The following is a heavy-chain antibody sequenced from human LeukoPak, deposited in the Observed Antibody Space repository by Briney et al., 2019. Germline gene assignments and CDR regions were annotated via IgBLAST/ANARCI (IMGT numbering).Heavy chain of an antibody. Sequence: SETLSLTCAVYGGSFSGYYWSWIRQHPGKGLEWIGYIYYSGSTYYNPSLKSRVTISVDTSKNQFSLKLSSVTAADTAVYYCAREITIFGVADRSARWFDPWGQGTLVTVSS. V-gene: IGHV4-31*11. D-gene: IGHD3-3*01. J-gene: IGHJ5*02. CDR2: IYYSGST. CDR1: GGSFSGYY. CDR3: AREITIFGVADRSARWFDP.